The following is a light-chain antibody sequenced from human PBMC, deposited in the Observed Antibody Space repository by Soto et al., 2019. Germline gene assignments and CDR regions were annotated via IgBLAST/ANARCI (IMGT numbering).Light chain of an antibody. V-gene: IGKV1-39*01. CDR1: QGVRNY. CDR3: QQTDTTPIT. CDR2: AAS. J-gene: IGKJ5*01. Sequence: DIQLTQSPSFLSASVGDRVTITCRASQGVRNYLAWYQQKPRRAPKLLIYAASSLQSGVPSRFSGRGAGTDFTLTISSLQPEDFATYFCQQTDTTPITFGQGTRLEIK.